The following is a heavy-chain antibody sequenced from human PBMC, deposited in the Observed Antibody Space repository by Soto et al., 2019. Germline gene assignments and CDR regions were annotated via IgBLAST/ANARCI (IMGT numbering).Heavy chain of an antibody. J-gene: IGHJ5*02. CDR3: ARDGEITIFGVVMGGPNWFDP. D-gene: IGHD3-3*01. CDR2: ISAYNGNT. Sequence: GASVKVSCKASGYTFTSYGTSWVRQAPGQGLEWMGWISAYNGNTNYAQKLQGRVTMTTDTSTSTAYMELRSLRSDDTAVYYCARDGEITIFGVVMGGPNWFDPWGQGTLVTVSS. CDR1: GYTFTSYG. V-gene: IGHV1-18*01.